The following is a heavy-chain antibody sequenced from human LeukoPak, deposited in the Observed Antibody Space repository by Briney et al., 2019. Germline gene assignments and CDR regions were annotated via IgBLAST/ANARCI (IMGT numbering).Heavy chain of an antibody. CDR1: GFTFSTYS. CDR3: ARDFSGSYSDHAFDI. J-gene: IGHJ3*02. Sequence: PGGSLRLSCAASGFTFSTYSMNWVRQAPGKGLEWVSSISSSSSYIYYADSVKGRFTISRDNAKNSLYLQMNSLRAEDTAVYYCARDFSGSYSDHAFDIWGQGTMVTVSS. V-gene: IGHV3-21*01. D-gene: IGHD1-26*01. CDR2: ISSSSSYI.